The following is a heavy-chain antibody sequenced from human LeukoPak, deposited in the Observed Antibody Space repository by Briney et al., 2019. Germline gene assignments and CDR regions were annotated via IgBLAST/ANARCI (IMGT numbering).Heavy chain of an antibody. CDR1: GGSISSGSYY. J-gene: IGHJ3*02. CDR3: AREGSSSWYKAFDI. Sequence: PSETLSLTCTVSGGSISSGSYYWSWIRQPAGKGLEWIGRIYTSGSTNYNPSLKSRVTISVDTSKNQFSLKLSSVTAADTAVYYCAREGSSSWYKAFDIWGQGTMVTVS. V-gene: IGHV4-61*02. CDR2: IYTSGST. D-gene: IGHD6-13*01.